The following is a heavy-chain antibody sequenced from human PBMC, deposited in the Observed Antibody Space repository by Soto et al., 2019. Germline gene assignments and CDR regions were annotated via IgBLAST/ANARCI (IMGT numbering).Heavy chain of an antibody. CDR1: GFTFSNYA. CDR3: ATDQGSSWYELDY. Sequence: EVQLLESGGGLVQPGGSLRLSCAASGFTFSNYAVTWVRQAPGKGLEWVSTISGSGGSTYYADSVKGRFTISRDNSKNTLYLKMNSLRAEDTAVYYCATDQGSSWYELDYWGQGTLVTVSS. CDR2: ISGSGGST. J-gene: IGHJ4*02. V-gene: IGHV3-23*01. D-gene: IGHD6-13*01.